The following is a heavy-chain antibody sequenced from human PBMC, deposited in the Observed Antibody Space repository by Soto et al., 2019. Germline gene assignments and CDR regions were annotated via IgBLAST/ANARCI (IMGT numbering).Heavy chain of an antibody. D-gene: IGHD3-9*01. CDR3: GRLAEAATGHTDFDF. CDR2: IHSSGGT. CDR1: GAYIKSRNYF. J-gene: IGHJ4*02. V-gene: IGHV4-39*02. Sequence: QLQLQETGPRLVKPSETLSLTCTVSGAYIKSRNYFWVWIRKPPGKVLEFVGRIHSSGGTYYNPSLKSRVTLSVYLSNSHFSLSLKSLPATATAVYYCGRLAEAATGHTDFDFWGQETLVAVSS.